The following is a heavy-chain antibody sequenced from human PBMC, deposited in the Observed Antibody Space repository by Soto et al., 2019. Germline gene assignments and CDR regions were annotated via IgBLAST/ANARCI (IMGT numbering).Heavy chain of an antibody. Sequence: QVQLVQSGGEEKMPGASVKVSCKASVDTFTTYGISWVRQAPGQGLDWMGWISGYNDNTKYAQKFQGRVIMTADTSTSTAYLELRTLTSDDTAVYYCAREYCTTTSCYGVDYWGQGTLVTVPS. CDR3: AREYCTTTSCYGVDY. D-gene: IGHD2-2*01. J-gene: IGHJ4*02. V-gene: IGHV1-18*01. CDR2: ISGYNDNT. CDR1: VDTFTTYG.